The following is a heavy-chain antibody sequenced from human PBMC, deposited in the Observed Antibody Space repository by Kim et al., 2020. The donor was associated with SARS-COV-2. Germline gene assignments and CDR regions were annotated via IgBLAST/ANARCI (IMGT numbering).Heavy chain of an antibody. Sequence: GGSLRLSCAASGFTFSSYAMSWVRQAPGKGLEWVSAVSGSGGSTHYADSVKGRFTISRDNSKNTLYLQMNSLRAEDTAVYYCAKGGGYYYDSSGYYPDYWGQGTLVTVSS. V-gene: IGHV3-23*01. CDR1: GFTFSSYA. J-gene: IGHJ4*02. CDR3: AKGGGYYYDSSGYYPDY. CDR2: VSGSGGST. D-gene: IGHD3-22*01.